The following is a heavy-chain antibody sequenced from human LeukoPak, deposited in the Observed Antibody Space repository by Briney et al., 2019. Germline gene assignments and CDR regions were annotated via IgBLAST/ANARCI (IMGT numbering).Heavy chain of an antibody. D-gene: IGHD6-13*01. CDR1: GYSISSGYY. Sequence: PSETLSLTCTVSGYSISSGYYWGWIRQPPGKGLEWIGNIYHSGNTYYNPSLKSRVTVSVDMSENQFSLKLNSVTAADTALYYCARAYSSSWYWNWFDPWGQGTLVTVSS. CDR3: ARAYSSSWYWNWFDP. CDR2: IYHSGNT. J-gene: IGHJ5*02. V-gene: IGHV4-38-2*02.